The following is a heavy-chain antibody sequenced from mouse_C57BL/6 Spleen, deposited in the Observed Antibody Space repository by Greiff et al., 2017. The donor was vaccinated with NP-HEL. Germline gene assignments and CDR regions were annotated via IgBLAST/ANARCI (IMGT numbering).Heavy chain of an antibody. Sequence: EVMLVESGGGLVKPGGSLKLSCAASGFTFSSYAMSWVRQTPEKRLEWVATISDGGSSTYYPDNVKGRFTISRDNAKNNLYLQMSHLKSEDTAMYYCARGGDYDDGTGFAYWGQGTLVTVSA. CDR3: ARGGDYDDGTGFAY. CDR1: GFTFSSYA. CDR2: ISDGGSST. J-gene: IGHJ3*01. V-gene: IGHV5-4*03. D-gene: IGHD2-4*01.